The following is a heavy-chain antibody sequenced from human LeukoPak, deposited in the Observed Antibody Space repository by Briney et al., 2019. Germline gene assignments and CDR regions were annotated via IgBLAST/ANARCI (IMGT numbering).Heavy chain of an antibody. CDR2: ISSLGTKI. J-gene: IGHJ6*02. V-gene: IGHV3-48*03. Sequence: GGSLRLSCAASGFTFSSSEMNWVRQAPGKGLEWVSYISSLGTKIYYADSVKGRFTMSRDNAKNTLYLQMNSLTAEDTAAYYCARDSRYGLDVWGQGTTVTVSS. CDR1: GFTFSSSE. CDR3: ARDSRYGLDV.